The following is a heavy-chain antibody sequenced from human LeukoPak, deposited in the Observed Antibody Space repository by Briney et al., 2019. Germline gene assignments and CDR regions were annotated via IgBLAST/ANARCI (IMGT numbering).Heavy chain of an antibody. CDR1: GYTFTSYD. V-gene: IGHV1-8*03. Sequence: ASVKVSCKASGYTFTSYDINWVRQATGQGLEWMGWMNPNSGNTGYAQKFQGRVTITRNTSISTAYMELSSPRSEDTAVYYCARGMDCSGGSCYPDNWFHPWGQGTLVTVSS. D-gene: IGHD2-15*01. CDR2: MNPNSGNT. CDR3: ARGMDCSGGSCYPDNWFHP. J-gene: IGHJ5*02.